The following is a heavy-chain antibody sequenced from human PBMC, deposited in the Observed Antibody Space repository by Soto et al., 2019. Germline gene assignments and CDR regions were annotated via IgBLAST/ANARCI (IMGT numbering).Heavy chain of an antibody. V-gene: IGHV3-23*01. CDR3: AKAASHYDILTGYYTYYYYGMDV. CDR2: ISGSGGST. CDR1: GFTFSSYA. Sequence: GGSLRLSCAASGFTFSSYAMSWVRQAPGKGLEWVSAISGSGGSTYYADSVKGRFTISRDNSKNTLYLQMNSLRAEDTAVYYCAKAASHYDILTGYYTYYYYGMDVWGQVTTVTV. J-gene: IGHJ6*02. D-gene: IGHD3-9*01.